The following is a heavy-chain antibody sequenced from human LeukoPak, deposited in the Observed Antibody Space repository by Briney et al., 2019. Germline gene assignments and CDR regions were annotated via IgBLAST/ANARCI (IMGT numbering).Heavy chain of an antibody. CDR1: GVMFPSYW. CDR3: ARRHHFGFLDS. J-gene: IGHJ4*02. CDR2: IKQDGSEK. Sequence: GGSLRLSCAASGVMFPSYWMTWVRQAPGKGREWVANIKQDGSEKYYVDSVKGRFTISRDNAKNSVYLQMNRLRAEDTAVYYCARRHHFGFLDSWGQGTLVTVSS. V-gene: IGHV3-7*04. D-gene: IGHD3-10*01.